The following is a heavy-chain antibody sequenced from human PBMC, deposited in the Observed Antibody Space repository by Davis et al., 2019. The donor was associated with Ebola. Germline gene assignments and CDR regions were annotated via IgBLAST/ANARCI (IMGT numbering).Heavy chain of an antibody. Sequence: PSETLSLTCVVSGFNFDDSWMTWVRQAPGKGLEWVANMNGRGSLKNYVDSVKGRFTISRDNAKKSLYLEMNSLRGEDTAIYYCATDKWGPALWGQGTLVTVSS. CDR2: MNGRGSLK. J-gene: IGHJ4*02. D-gene: IGHD7-27*01. CDR3: ATDKWGPAL. V-gene: IGHV3-7*01. CDR1: GFNFDDSW.